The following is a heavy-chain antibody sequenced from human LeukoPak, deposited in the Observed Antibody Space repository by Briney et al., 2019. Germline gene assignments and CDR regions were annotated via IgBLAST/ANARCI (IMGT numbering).Heavy chain of an antibody. D-gene: IGHD3-22*01. V-gene: IGHV4-34*01. CDR3: ARDYYDSSENAFDI. CDR2: INHSGST. J-gene: IGHJ3*02. Sequence: SETLSLTCAVYGRSFSDYYWSWIRQPPGKGLEWIGEINHSGSTNYNPSLKSRVTISVDTSKNQFSLKLSSVTAADTAVYYCARDYYDSSENAFDIWGQGTMVTVSS. CDR1: GRSFSDYY.